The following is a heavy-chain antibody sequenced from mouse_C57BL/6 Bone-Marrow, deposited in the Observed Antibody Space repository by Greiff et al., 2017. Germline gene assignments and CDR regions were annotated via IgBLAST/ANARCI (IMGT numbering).Heavy chain of an antibody. CDR3: ARGGLLRDDY. V-gene: IGHV1-76*01. D-gene: IGHD1-1*01. CDR1: GYTFTDYY. Sequence: QVQLKESGAELVRPGASVKLSCKASGYTFTDYYINWVKQRPGQGLEWIARIYPGSGNTYYNEKFKGKATLTAEKSSSTAYMQLSSLTSEDSAVYFCARGGLLRDDYWGQGTTLTVSS. J-gene: IGHJ2*01. CDR2: IYPGSGNT.